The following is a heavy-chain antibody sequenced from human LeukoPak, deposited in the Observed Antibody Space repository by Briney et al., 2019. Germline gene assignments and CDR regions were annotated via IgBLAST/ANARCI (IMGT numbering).Heavy chain of an antibody. CDR1: GFTFSSYG. CDR3: ARTGDSSGYYYESGYYFDY. D-gene: IGHD3-22*01. V-gene: IGHV3-33*01. CDR2: IWYDGSNK. Sequence: PGGSLRLSCAASGFTFSSYGMHWVRQAPGKGLEWVAVIWYDGSNKYYADSVKGRFTISRGNSKNTLYLQMNSLRAEDTAVYYCARTGDSSGYYYESGYYFDYWGQGTLVTVSS. J-gene: IGHJ4*02.